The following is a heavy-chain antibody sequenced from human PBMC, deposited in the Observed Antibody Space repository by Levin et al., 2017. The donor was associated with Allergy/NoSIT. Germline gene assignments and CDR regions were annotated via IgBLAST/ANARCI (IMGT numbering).Heavy chain of an antibody. CDR2: INHSGST. CDR1: GGSFSGYY. Sequence: SETLSLTCAVYGGSFSGYYWSWIRQPPGKGLEWIGEINHSGSTNYNPSLKSRVTISVDTSKNQFSLKLSSVTAADTAVYYCARVGIAAAGTGGDFDYWGQGTLVTVSS. D-gene: IGHD6-13*01. CDR3: ARVGIAAAGTGGDFDY. J-gene: IGHJ4*02. V-gene: IGHV4-34*01.